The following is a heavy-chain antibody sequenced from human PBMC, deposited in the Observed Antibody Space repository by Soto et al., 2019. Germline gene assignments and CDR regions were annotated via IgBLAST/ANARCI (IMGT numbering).Heavy chain of an antibody. D-gene: IGHD1-26*01. V-gene: IGHV3-23*01. Sequence: GGSLRLSCAASGFTFSSYAMSWVRQAPGKGLEWVSAISGSGGSTYYADSVKGRFTISRDNSRNTLFLQMNSLRAEDTAVYYCARGRATTYFDYWGQGTPVTVSS. CDR3: ARGRATTYFDY. CDR2: ISGSGGST. CDR1: GFTFSSYA. J-gene: IGHJ4*02.